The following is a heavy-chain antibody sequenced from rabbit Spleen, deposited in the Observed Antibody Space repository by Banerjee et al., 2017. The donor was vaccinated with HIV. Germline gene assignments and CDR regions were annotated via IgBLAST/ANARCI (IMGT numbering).Heavy chain of an antibody. CDR2: VTAGVSFTT. Sequence: QSLEESGGDLVKPGASLTLTCTASGFSFTYIDYLCWVRQPPGKGPEWIACVTAGVSFTTYYATWVNGRFTVSKTSSTTVTLRMTSLTGADTATYFCARDLAAWNSGSYAFNLWGPGTLVTVS. V-gene: IGHV1S40*01. CDR1: GFSFTYIDY. D-gene: IGHD1-1*01. J-gene: IGHJ4*01. CDR3: ARDLAAWNSGSYAFNL.